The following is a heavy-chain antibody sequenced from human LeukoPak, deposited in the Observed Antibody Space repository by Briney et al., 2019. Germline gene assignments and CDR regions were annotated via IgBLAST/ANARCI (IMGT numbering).Heavy chain of an antibody. J-gene: IGHJ4*02. Sequence: ASVKVSCKASGYTFTSYDISWVRQAPGQGLEWMGWISTYNVNTNYAEELQGRVTMTTDTSTSTAHMELRSLRSDDTAVYYCARSLGFGEYYFDYWGQGTLVTVSS. CDR3: ARSLGFGEYYFDY. D-gene: IGHD3-10*01. V-gene: IGHV1-18*01. CDR2: ISTYNVNT. CDR1: GYTFTSYD.